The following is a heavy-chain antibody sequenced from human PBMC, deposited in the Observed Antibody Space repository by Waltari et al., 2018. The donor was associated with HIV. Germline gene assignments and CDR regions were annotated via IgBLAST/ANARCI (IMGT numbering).Heavy chain of an antibody. V-gene: IGHV3-33*08. CDR1: GFTFSTYG. CDR2: IWYDGRNK. J-gene: IGHJ4*02. D-gene: IGHD5-18*01. Sequence: QVKLVESGGGVVQPGKSVRLSCAAAGFTFSTYGVHWVRQAPGKGLEWVASIWYDGRNKFYTDSVKGRFTISRDNSRNTVYLQMDSVRVDDTAVYYCASGYGGRNFDFWGPGTPVSVSS. CDR3: ASGYGGRNFDF.